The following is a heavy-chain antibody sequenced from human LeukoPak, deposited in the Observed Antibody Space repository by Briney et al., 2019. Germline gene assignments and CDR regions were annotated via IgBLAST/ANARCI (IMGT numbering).Heavy chain of an antibody. D-gene: IGHD3-10*01. CDR2: ISWNSGSI. J-gene: IGHJ4*02. V-gene: IGHV3-9*01. Sequence: GRSLRLSCAVSGFTVSSDYMSWGRQARGRGLEGVSGISWNSGSIGYADSVKGRFTISRDNAKNSLYLQMNSLRAEDTALYYCAKANFYGSGSYPDYWGQGTLVTVSS. CDR1: GFTVSSDY. CDR3: AKANFYGSGSYPDY.